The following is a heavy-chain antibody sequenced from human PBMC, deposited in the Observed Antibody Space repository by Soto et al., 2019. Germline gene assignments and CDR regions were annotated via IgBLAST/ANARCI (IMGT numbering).Heavy chain of an antibody. D-gene: IGHD2-15*01. V-gene: IGHV1-3*01. CDR1: GYTFTTYA. CDR2: INSGNGDT. Sequence: ASVKISCKASGYTFTTYAIHWERQAPGQGLEWMGWINSGNGDTKYSQKFQGRVTVTREKSASTASMELRSLKSEDTAVYYCARDLVVVVMDYWRHGTLVTVSS. CDR3: ARDLVVVVMDY. J-gene: IGHJ4*01.